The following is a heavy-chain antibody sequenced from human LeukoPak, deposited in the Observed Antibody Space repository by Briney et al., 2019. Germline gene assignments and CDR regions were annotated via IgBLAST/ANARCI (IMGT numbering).Heavy chain of an antibody. Sequence: GGSLRLSCAASGYTFDDNAMHWVRQAPGKGLEWVYLISGDGGSTYYADSVKRRFTISRDNSKNSLYLQMNSLRTEDTALYYCAKDIMSEFDYWGQGTLVSVSS. V-gene: IGHV3-43*02. CDR1: GYTFDDNA. CDR3: AKDIMSEFDY. D-gene: IGHD2-8*01. J-gene: IGHJ4*02. CDR2: ISGDGGST.